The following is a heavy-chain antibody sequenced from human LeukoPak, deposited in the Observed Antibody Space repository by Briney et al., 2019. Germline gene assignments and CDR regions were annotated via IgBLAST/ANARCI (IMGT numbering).Heavy chain of an antibody. CDR3: ANPLQSAGTYYYYYMDV. CDR1: GFTFSSYG. V-gene: IGHV3-30*02. D-gene: IGHD4-11*01. Sequence: PGGSLRLSCAASGFTFSSYGMYWVRQAPGKGLEWVAFIRYDGSNKYYADSVKGRFTISRDNSKNTLYLQMNSLRAEDTAVYYCANPLQSAGTYYYYYMDVWGKGTTVTVSS. CDR2: IRYDGSNK. J-gene: IGHJ6*03.